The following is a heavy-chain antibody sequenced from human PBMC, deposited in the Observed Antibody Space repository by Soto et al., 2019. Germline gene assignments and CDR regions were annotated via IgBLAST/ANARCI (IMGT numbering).Heavy chain of an antibody. V-gene: IGHV4-34*01. Sequence: SETLSLTCAVYGGSFSGYYWSWIRQPPGKGLEWIGEINHSGSTNYNPSLKSRVTISVDTSKNQFSLKLSSVTAADTAVYYCARGAVVVVAATHFDYWGQGTLVTVSS. J-gene: IGHJ4*02. CDR3: ARGAVVVVAATHFDY. CDR2: INHSGST. CDR1: GGSFSGYY. D-gene: IGHD2-15*01.